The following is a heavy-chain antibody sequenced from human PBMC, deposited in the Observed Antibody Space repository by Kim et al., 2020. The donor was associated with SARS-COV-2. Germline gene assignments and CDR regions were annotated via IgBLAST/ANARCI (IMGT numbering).Heavy chain of an antibody. CDR1: GFTFSSYA. CDR3: AKTSSGYSSSWPLHISY. Sequence: GGSLRLSCAASGFTFSSYAMSWVRQAPGKGLEWVSAISGSGGSTYYADSVKGRFTISRDNSKNTLYLQMNSLRAEDTAVYYCAKTSSGYSSSWPLHISYWGQGTLVTVSS. J-gene: IGHJ4*02. CDR2: ISGSGGST. V-gene: IGHV3-23*01. D-gene: IGHD6-13*01.